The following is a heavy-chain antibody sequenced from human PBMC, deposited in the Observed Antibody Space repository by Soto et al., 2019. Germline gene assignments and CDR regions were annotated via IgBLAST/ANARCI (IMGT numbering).Heavy chain of an antibody. V-gene: IGHV1-69*02. CDR1: GDTFSFYS. Sequence: QVQLVQSGAEVKKPGSSVKVSCKASGDTFSFYSINWVRQAPGLGLEWMGRFNPILSMSNSAQKFQGRVTLTADKSTSTAYMVLSSLRSEDTAMYYCATSYGSGSRAFDYWGQRALVTVSS. CDR3: ATSYGSGSRAFDY. D-gene: IGHD3-10*01. J-gene: IGHJ4*02. CDR2: FNPILSMS.